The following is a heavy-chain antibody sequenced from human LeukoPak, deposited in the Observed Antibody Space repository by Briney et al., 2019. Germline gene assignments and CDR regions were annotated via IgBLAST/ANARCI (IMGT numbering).Heavy chain of an antibody. CDR1: GASISSYY. D-gene: IGHD5-12*01. CDR3: ARDTTYGGYTD. Sequence: SETLSLTCTASGASISSYYWSWIRQPPGKGLEWIGYIFYSGSTHSSPSLKSRVTISVDTSKNQVSLSLSSMTAADTAVYYCARDTTYGGYTDWSQGTLVTVSS. V-gene: IGHV4-59*01. CDR2: IFYSGST. J-gene: IGHJ4*02.